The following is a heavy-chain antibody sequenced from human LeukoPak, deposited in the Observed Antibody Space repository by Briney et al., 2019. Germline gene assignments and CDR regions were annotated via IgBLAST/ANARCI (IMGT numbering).Heavy chain of an antibody. CDR3: AQAILSVSGTFWFDP. V-gene: IGHV4-39*01. CDR1: GDSIISTDYY. CDR2: ISYTGST. Sequence: SETLSLTCTVSGDSIISTDYYWGWIRQPPGKGLEWIGTISYTGSTYYNPSFKSRVTISVDTSKNQFSLDLSSVTAADTAIYHCAQAILSVSGTFWFDPWGQGTLVTVSA. D-gene: IGHD6-19*01. J-gene: IGHJ5*02.